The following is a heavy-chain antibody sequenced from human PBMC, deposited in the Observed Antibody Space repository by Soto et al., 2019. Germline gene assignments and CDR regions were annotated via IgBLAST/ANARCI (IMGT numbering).Heavy chain of an antibody. Sequence: GGSLRLSCAASGFTFSRYWMHWVRQAPGKGLVWVSRINPDGSTTNYADSVKGRFTISRDSAKNTLHQQVNSARVEDTAVYYCARGGADTAMAHDYWGQGTLVTVSS. CDR2: INPDGSTT. V-gene: IGHV3-74*01. CDR3: ARGGADTAMAHDY. CDR1: GFTFSRYW. J-gene: IGHJ4*02. D-gene: IGHD5-18*01.